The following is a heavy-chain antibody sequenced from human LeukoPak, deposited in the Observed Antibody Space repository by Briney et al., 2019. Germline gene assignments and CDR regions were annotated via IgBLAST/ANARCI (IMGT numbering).Heavy chain of an antibody. J-gene: IGHJ4*02. CDR3: ARKAIAVAGTFDY. CDR2: IIPIIGTA. Sequence: SVKVSCKASGGTFSSYLISWVRQAPGQGLEWMGGIIPIIGTADYTQKFQGRVTITADKSTSTAYMELSSLRSEDTAVYYCARKAIAVAGTFDYWGQGTLVTVSS. CDR1: GGTFSSYL. D-gene: IGHD6-19*01. V-gene: IGHV1-69*06.